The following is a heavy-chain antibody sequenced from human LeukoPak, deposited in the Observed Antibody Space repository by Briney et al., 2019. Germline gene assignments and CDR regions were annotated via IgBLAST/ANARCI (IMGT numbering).Heavy chain of an antibody. CDR1: GFTLSSYA. CDR2: ISYDGSNK. CDR3: ARDVLYYGSGIPDAFDI. J-gene: IGHJ3*02. D-gene: IGHD3-10*01. V-gene: IGHV3-30-3*01. Sequence: GRSLRLSCAASGFTLSSYAMHWVRQAPGKGLEWVAVISYDGSNKYYADSVKGRFTISRDNSKNTLYLQMNSLRAEDTAVYYCARDVLYYGSGIPDAFDIWGQGTMVTVSS.